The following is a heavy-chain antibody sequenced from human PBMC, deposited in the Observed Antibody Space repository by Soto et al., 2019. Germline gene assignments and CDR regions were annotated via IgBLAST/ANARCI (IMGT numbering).Heavy chain of an antibody. CDR1: GFTFSSYA. J-gene: IGHJ4*02. CDR2: ISGSGIST. D-gene: IGHD1-26*01. CDR3: AKRETAVCPG. Sequence: EVQLLESGGGLVQPGGSLRLSCAASGFTFSSYAMSWVRQAPGKGLEWVSAISGSGISTYYTDSVKGRFTISRDNSKNTLSLQMNSLRAEDTAGYYCAKRETAVCPGWGQGTLVTVSS. V-gene: IGHV3-23*01.